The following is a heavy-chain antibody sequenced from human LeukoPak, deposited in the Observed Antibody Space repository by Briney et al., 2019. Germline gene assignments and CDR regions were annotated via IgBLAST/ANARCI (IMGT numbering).Heavy chain of an antibody. J-gene: IGHJ6*03. D-gene: IGHD2-8*01. CDR3: AAGQSVNYYYYYMDV. Sequence: SVKVSCKASGFSFTSSAMQWVRQARGQRLEWIGWIVVGSGNTNYAQKFQERVTITRDMSTSTAYMELSSLRSEDTAAYYCAAGQSVNYYYYYMDVWGTGTTVTVSS. V-gene: IGHV1-58*02. CDR2: IVVGSGNT. CDR1: GFSFTSSA.